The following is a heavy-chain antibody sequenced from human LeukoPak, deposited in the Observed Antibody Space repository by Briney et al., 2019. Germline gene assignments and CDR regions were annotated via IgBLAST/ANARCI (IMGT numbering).Heavy chain of an antibody. CDR2: IRYDGSNK. D-gene: IGHD3-9*01. CDR1: GFTFSSYG. V-gene: IGHV3-30*02. J-gene: IGHJ4*02. CDR3: AKDRASRPLKELTGLDY. Sequence: GGSLRLSCAASGFTFSSYGMHWVRQAPGKGLEWVASIRYDGSNKYYADSVKGRFTISRDNSKNTLFLQMNSLRAEDTAVYYCAKDRASRPLKELTGLDYWGQGTLVTVSS.